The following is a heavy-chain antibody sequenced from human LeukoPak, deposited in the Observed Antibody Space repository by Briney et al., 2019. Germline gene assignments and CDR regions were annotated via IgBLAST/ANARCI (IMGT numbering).Heavy chain of an antibody. CDR3: ARVVRYFDWSADPDWFDP. Sequence: SETLSLTCAVYGGSFSGYYWSWIRQPPGKGLEWIGEINHSGSTNYNPSLKSRVTISVDTSKNQVSLKLSSVTAADTAVYYCARVVRYFDWSADPDWFDPWGQGTLVTVSS. D-gene: IGHD3-9*01. J-gene: IGHJ5*02. V-gene: IGHV4-34*01. CDR1: GGSFSGYY. CDR2: INHSGST.